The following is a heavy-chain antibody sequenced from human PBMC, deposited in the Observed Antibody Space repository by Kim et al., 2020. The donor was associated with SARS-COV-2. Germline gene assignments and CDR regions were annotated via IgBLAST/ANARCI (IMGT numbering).Heavy chain of an antibody. CDR1: GFTFSSYW. V-gene: IGHV3-7*01. D-gene: IGHD1-26*01. Sequence: GGSLRLSCAASGFTFSSYWMSWVRQAPGKGLEWVANIKQDGSEKYYVDSVKGRFTISRDNAKNSLYLQMNSLRAEDTAVYYCARDWSSGSYPDNWFDPWGQGTLVTVSS. CDR2: IKQDGSEK. J-gene: IGHJ5*02. CDR3: ARDWSSGSYPDNWFDP.